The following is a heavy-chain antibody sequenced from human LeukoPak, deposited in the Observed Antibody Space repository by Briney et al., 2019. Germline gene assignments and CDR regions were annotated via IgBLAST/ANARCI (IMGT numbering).Heavy chain of an antibody. CDR1: GFTFSSYA. CDR2: ISYDGSNK. J-gene: IGHJ4*02. D-gene: IGHD3-16*02. Sequence: GGSLRLSCAASGFTFSSYAMHWVRQAPGKGLEWVAVISYDGSNKYYADSVKGRFTISRDNSKNTLYLQMNSLRAEDTAVYYCAREEELGELSCAFDYWGQGTLVTVSS. V-gene: IGHV3-30*04. CDR3: AREEELGELSCAFDY.